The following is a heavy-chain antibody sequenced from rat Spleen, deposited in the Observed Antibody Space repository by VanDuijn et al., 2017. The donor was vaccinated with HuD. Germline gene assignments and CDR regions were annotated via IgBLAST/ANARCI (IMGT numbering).Heavy chain of an antibody. CDR1: GFIFSDFY. J-gene: IGHJ3*01. Sequence: EVQLVESDGGLVQPGRSLKLSCAASGFIFSDFYMAWVRQAPTKGLEWVATISYDGSKTYYRDSVKGRFTISRDNAKSTLYLQMDSLRSEDTATYYCARGGYGGYSANWFAYWGQGTLVTVSS. CDR3: ARGGYGGYSANWFAY. D-gene: IGHD1-11*01. CDR2: ISYDGSKT. V-gene: IGHV5-29*01.